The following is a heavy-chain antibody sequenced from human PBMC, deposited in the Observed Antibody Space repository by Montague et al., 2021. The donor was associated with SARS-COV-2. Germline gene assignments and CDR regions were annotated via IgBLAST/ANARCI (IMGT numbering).Heavy chain of an antibody. CDR3: ASQSGSYYDYFDL. D-gene: IGHD1-26*01. CDR1: GGSFSGYY. CDR2: INYSGST. V-gene: IGHV4-34*09. J-gene: IGHJ4*02. Sequence: TLSLTCAVYGGSFSGYYWTWIRQPPRKGLEWIGEINYSGSTNYNPSLKSRLTISVDTSKKRFSLRLSSVTAADTAIYFCASQSGSYYDYFDLWGQGTLVTVSS.